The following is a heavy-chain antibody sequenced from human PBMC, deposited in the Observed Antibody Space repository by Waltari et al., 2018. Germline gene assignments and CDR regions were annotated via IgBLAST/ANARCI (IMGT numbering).Heavy chain of an antibody. V-gene: IGHV4-39*07. Sequence: QLQLQESGPGLVKPSETLSLTCTVSGGSISSSSYYWGWIRQPPGKGLEWIGSIYYSGSTYYNPSLKSRVTISVDTSKNQFSLKLSSVTAADTAVYYCARQHITMAVRYFDYWGQGTLVTVSS. CDR3: ARQHITMAVRYFDY. CDR1: GGSISSSSYY. CDR2: IYYSGST. J-gene: IGHJ4*02. D-gene: IGHD3-10*01.